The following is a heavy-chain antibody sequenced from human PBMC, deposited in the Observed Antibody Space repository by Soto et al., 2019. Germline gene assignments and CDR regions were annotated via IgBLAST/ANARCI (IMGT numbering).Heavy chain of an antibody. V-gene: IGHV1-3*01. CDR3: AREDYYGSGSPAGNWFDP. Sequence: GKRLEWMGWINAGNGNTKYSQKFQGRVTITRDTSASTAYMELSSLRSEDTAVYYCAREDYYGSGSPAGNWFDPWGQGTLVTVSS. J-gene: IGHJ5*02. D-gene: IGHD3-10*01. CDR2: INAGNGNT.